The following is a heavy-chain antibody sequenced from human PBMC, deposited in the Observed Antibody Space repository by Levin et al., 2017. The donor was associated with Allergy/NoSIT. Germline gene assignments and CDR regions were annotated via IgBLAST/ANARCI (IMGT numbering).Heavy chain of an antibody. J-gene: IGHJ6*02. Sequence: GESLKISCAASGFTFSGVALHWVRQVSGKGLEWVGRIRTKANTYATAYSASVRGRFSISRDDSKSTAYLQMNSLKAEDTAVYYCVVSLKAYCSGRKCHTDCFDYGMDGWGRGTTVIVSS. D-gene: IGHD2-15*01. CDR3: VVSLKAYCSGRKCHTDCFDYGMDG. V-gene: IGHV3-73*01. CDR1: GFTFSGVA. CDR2: IRTKANTYAT.